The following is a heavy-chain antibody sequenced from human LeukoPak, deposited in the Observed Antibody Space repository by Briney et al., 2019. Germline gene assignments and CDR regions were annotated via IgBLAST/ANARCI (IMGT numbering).Heavy chain of an antibody. CDR3: AKVRIAATPAGDY. V-gene: IGHV3-30*02. D-gene: IGHD6-13*01. CDR1: GFTFSSYG. J-gene: IGHJ4*02. Sequence: GGSLRLSCAASGFTFSSYGMHWVRQAPGKGLEWVAFIRYDGSNKYYADSVKGRFTISRDNSKNTLYLQMNSLRAEDTAVYYCAKVRIAATPAGDYWGQGTLVTVSS. CDR2: IRYDGSNK.